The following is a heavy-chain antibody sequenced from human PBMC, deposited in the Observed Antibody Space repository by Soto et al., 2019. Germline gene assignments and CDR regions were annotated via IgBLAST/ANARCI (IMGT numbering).Heavy chain of an antibody. J-gene: IGHJ2*01. CDR3: ARGIRGYCSGGSCCGRYSYFDL. CDR2: IKQDGSEK. D-gene: IGHD2-15*01. CDR1: GFTFSSYW. V-gene: IGHV3-7*01. Sequence: EVQLVESGGGLVQPGGSLRLSCAASGFTFSSYWMSWVRQAPGKGLEWVANIKQDGSEKYYVDSVKGRFTISTDNAKNSQYLQINSLRAEYTAVYYCARGIRGYCSGGSCCGRYSYFDLWGRGTLVTVSS.